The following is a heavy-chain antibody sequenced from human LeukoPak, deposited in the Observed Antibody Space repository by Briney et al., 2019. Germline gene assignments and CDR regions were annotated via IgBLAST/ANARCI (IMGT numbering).Heavy chain of an antibody. V-gene: IGHV4-38-2*02. CDR2: IYHSGST. CDR1: GYSISSGYY. D-gene: IGHD6-6*01. J-gene: IGHJ4*02. Sequence: SETLSLTCTVSGYSISSGYYWGWIRQPPGKGLEWIGSIYHSGSTYYNPSLKSRVTISVDTSKNQFSLKLSSVTAADTAVYYCARAYSSYYRNWGQGTLVTVSS. CDR3: ARAYSSYYRN.